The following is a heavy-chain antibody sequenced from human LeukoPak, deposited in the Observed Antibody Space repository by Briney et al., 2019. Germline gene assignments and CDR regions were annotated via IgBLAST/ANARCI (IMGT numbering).Heavy chain of an antibody. CDR3: AKEGSGSYYDS. J-gene: IGHJ4*02. V-gene: IGHV3-23*01. D-gene: IGHD1-26*01. Sequence: PGGSLRLSCAPSGFTFSSYAMGSVRQAPGKGLECVSNIRSGGGTTYYADSVKGRFTISRDNSRNTLYLQMNSLRAEDTAVYYCAKEGSGSYYDSWGQGTLVTVSS. CDR2: IRSGGGTT. CDR1: GFTFSSYA.